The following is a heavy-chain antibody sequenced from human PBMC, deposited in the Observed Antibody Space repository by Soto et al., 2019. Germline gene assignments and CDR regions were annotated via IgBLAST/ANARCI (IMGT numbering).Heavy chain of an antibody. CDR2: IDPSDSYT. Sequence: GESLKISCKGSGYSFTSYWISWVRQMPVKGLEWMGRIDPSDSYTNYSPSFQGHVTISADKSISTAYLQWSSLKASDTAMYYCASWRLRTVTDYGMDVWGQRTTVTVSS. J-gene: IGHJ6*02. CDR3: ASWRLRTVTDYGMDV. CDR1: GYSFTSYW. D-gene: IGHD4-4*01. V-gene: IGHV5-10-1*01.